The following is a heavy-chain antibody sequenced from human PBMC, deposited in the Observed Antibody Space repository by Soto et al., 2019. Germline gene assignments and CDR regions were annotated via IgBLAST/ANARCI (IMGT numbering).Heavy chain of an antibody. CDR2: IYYSGST. V-gene: IGHV4-61*01. Sequence: SETLSLTCTVSGGSVSSGSYYWSWIRQPPGKGLEWIGYIYYSGSTNYNPSLKNRVTISVDTSKNQFSLKLSSVTAADTAVYYCAREGGSYYYFDYWGQGTLVTVSS. CDR3: AREGGSYYYFDY. J-gene: IGHJ4*02. CDR1: GGSVSSGSYY. D-gene: IGHD1-26*01.